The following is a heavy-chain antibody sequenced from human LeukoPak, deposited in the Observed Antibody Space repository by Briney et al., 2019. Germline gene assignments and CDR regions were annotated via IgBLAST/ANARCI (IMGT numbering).Heavy chain of an antibody. J-gene: IGHJ4*02. V-gene: IGHV4-34*01. CDR3: ARGLVVVPAAIIGGSYFDY. CDR1: GGSFSGYY. D-gene: IGHD2-2*01. Sequence: TSETLSLTCAVYGGSFSGYYWSWIRQPPGKGLEWIGEINHSGSTNYNPSLKSRVTISVDTSKNQFSLKLSSVTAADTAVYYCARGLVVVPAAIIGGSYFDYWGQGTLVTVSP. CDR2: INHSGST.